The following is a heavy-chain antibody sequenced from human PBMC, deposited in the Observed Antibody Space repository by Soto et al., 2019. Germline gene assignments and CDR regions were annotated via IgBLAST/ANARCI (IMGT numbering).Heavy chain of an antibody. D-gene: IGHD3-3*01. CDR1: GFTFSSYA. V-gene: IGHV3-64*01. CDR2: ISSNGGST. CDR3: ARGYLEWSPNWFDP. Sequence: EVQLVESGGGLVQPGGSLRLSCAASGFTFSSYAMHWVRQAPGKGLEYVSAISSNGGSTYYANSVKGRFTISRDNWKNTLYLQMGSLRAEDMAVYYCARGYLEWSPNWFDPWGQGTLVTVSS. J-gene: IGHJ5*02.